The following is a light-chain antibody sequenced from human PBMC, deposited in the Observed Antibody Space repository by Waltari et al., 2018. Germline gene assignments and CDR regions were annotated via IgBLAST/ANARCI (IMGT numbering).Light chain of an antibody. V-gene: IGKV3-20*01. CDR2: GAS. Sequence: EIVLTQSPGTLSLSPGERATLSCRASQSVSSNYLAWYQQKPGQAPRLLINGASTRATGIPDRFSGSGSGTDFKLTISRLEPEDFVVDYCQQYGSSPVTFGQGTRVEI. CDR1: QSVSSNY. CDR3: QQYGSSPVT. J-gene: IGKJ5*01.